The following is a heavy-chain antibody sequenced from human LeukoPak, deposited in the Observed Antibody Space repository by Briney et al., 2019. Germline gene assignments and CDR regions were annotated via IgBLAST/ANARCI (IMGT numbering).Heavy chain of an antibody. J-gene: IGHJ6*03. CDR2: INHSEST. V-gene: IGHV4-34*01. CDR3: ARQCPSMVRGVIINYYYYYMDV. D-gene: IGHD3-10*01. CDR1: GGSFSGYY. Sequence: SETLSLTCAVYGGSFSGYYWSWIRQPPGKGLEWIGEINHSESTNYNPSLKRRVTISVDTSKNQFSLKLSSVTAADTAVYYCARQCPSMVRGVIINYYYYYMDVWGKGTTVTISS.